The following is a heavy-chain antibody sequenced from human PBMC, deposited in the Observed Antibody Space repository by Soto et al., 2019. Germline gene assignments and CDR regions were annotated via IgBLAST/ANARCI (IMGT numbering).Heavy chain of an antibody. CDR1: GFTFNYYY. V-gene: IGHV3-11*01. Sequence: QVQLVESGGGLVKPGGSLRLSCAASGFTFNYYYMSWVRQAPGKGLEWVSYISIGGDTIHYADSVRGRFSISRDNAKNSLYLQMSSLRVDDTAVYYCARNGCVAPFDYWGQGTLVTVSS. J-gene: IGHJ4*02. CDR2: ISIGGDTI. CDR3: ARNGCVAPFDY. D-gene: IGHD2-8*01.